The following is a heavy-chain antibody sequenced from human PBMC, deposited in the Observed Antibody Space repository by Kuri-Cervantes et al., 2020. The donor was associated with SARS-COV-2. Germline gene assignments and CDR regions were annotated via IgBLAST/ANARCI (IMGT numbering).Heavy chain of an antibody. V-gene: IGHV4-61*05. Sequence: SETLSLTCTVSGGSINSSSYYWSWIRQPPGKGLEWIGYIYYSGSTNYNPSLKSRVTISVDTSKNQFSLKLSSVTAADTAVYYCARQEWYSGGWVAFDIWGQGTMVTVSS. CDR2: IYYSGST. J-gene: IGHJ3*02. CDR1: GGSINSSSYY. CDR3: ARQEWYSGGWVAFDI. D-gene: IGHD6-19*01.